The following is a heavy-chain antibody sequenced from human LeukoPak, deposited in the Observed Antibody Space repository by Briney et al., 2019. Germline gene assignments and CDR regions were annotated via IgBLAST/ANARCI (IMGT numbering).Heavy chain of an antibody. V-gene: IGHV4-59*01. CDR2: IYYSVST. J-gene: IGHJ3*02. CDR3: ARDLLGYEGHHDAFDI. D-gene: IGHD3-9*01. Sequence: PSETLSLTCTVSGGSISSYYWSWIRQPPGKGLEWLGYIYYSVSTNYNPSLKSRVTISVDTSKNQFSLKLSSVTAAHPAVYYCARDLLGYEGHHDAFDIWGQGTMVTVSS. CDR1: GGSISSYY.